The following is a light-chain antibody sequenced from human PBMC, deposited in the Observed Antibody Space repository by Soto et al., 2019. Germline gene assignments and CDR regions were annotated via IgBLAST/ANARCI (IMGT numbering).Light chain of an antibody. Sequence: AIQMTQSPSSLSASVGDRVTITCRASQGIRNDLGWYQQKPGKAPELLIYAASSLQSGVPSRFSGSGSGTDFTLTISSLQPADFATYYRLQDYNCPSTFGQGTKVEIK. J-gene: IGKJ1*01. CDR3: LQDYNCPST. CDR2: AAS. V-gene: IGKV1-6*01. CDR1: QGIRND.